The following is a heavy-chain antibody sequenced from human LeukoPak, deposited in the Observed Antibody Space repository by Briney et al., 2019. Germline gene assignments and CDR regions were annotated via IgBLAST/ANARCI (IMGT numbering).Heavy chain of an antibody. V-gene: IGHV4-59*01. CDR3: ARSRQASGLFSS. J-gene: IGHJ5*02. Sequence: PSETLSLTCTVSDDSISSYYWNWIRQPPGKGLEWIGYIYYTGSTNYNPSLKSRVTISVDTSKNHFSLKLTSMTAADTAVYYCARSRQASGLFSSWGQGTLVVVSS. CDR2: IYYTGST. CDR1: DDSISSYY. D-gene: IGHD3-10*01.